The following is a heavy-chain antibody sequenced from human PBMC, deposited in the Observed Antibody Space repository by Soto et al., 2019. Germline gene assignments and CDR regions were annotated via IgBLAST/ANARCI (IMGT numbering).Heavy chain of an antibody. CDR2: ISAYNGNT. V-gene: IGHV1-18*01. J-gene: IGHJ3*02. Sequence: QVQLVQSGAEVKKPGASVKVSCKASGYTFTSYGISWVRQAPGQGLEWMGWISAYNGNTNYAQKLQGRVTMTPDTSTSTAYMELRSLRSDDTAVYYCARDPYSSSWYAGSDAFDIWGQGTMVTVSS. CDR1: GYTFTSYG. CDR3: ARDPYSSSWYAGSDAFDI. D-gene: IGHD6-13*01.